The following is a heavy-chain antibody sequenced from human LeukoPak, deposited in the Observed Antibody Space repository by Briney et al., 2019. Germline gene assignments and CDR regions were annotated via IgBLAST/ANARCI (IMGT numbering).Heavy chain of an antibody. CDR1: GFSFDDYA. D-gene: IGHD3-22*01. CDR3: AKDTVQDSSGYFYYFDY. V-gene: IGHV3-9*01. J-gene: IGHJ4*02. Sequence: GGSLRLSRAASGFSFDDYAMHWVRQAPGKGPEWVSGISWNSGSIGYADSVQGRFTISRDNAKNSLYLQMNSLRAEDTALYYCAKDTVQDSSGYFYYFDYWGQGTLVTVSS. CDR2: ISWNSGSI.